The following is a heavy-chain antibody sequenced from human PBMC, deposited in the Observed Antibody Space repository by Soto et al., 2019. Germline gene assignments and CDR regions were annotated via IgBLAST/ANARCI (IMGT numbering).Heavy chain of an antibody. Sequence: GGSLRLSCAASGFTFNTFPLHWVRQAPGKGLEWVAVISYDGRNEFYADSLKGRFTISRDNSKNTLFLQMNSLRAEDTAVYYCARGAPDYYDSSGYLNPFFDYWGQGALVTVSS. V-gene: IGHV3-30*04. J-gene: IGHJ4*02. CDR3: ARGAPDYYDSSGYLNPFFDY. CDR1: GFTFNTFP. CDR2: ISYDGRNE. D-gene: IGHD3-22*01.